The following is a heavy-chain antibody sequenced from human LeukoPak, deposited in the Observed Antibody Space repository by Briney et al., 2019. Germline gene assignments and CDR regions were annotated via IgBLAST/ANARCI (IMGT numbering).Heavy chain of an antibody. V-gene: IGHV1-69*05. D-gene: IGHD3-22*01. CDR3: ARGPGLVVVGTEYFQH. Sequence: SVKVSCKASGGTFSSYAISWVRQAPGQGLEWMGRIIPIFGTANYAQKFQGRVTVTTDESTSTAYMELSSLRSEDTAVYYCARGPGLVVVGTEYFQHWGQGTLVTVSS. J-gene: IGHJ1*01. CDR2: IIPIFGTA. CDR1: GGTFSSYA.